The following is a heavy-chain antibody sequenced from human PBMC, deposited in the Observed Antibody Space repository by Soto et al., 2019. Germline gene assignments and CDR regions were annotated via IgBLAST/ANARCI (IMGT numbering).Heavy chain of an antibody. CDR1: GGSISSYY. CDR2: IYTSRST. D-gene: IGHD7-27*01. CDR3: ARANWGGDHDC. V-gene: IGHV4-4*07. Sequence: QVQLQESGPGLVKPSETLFLTCTVSGGSISSYYWSWIRQPAGKGLEWIGRIYTSRSTHYKPTLKCRVTMTVDTAKYQYSLKLRSVTAAAPAVNYCARANWGGDHDCWGQGTLVTVSS. J-gene: IGHJ4*02.